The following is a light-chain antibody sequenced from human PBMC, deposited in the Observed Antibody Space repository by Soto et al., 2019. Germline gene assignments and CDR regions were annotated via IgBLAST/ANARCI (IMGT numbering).Light chain of an antibody. CDR3: QQYYSYST. Sequence: DIQMTQSPSTLSASVGDRVTITCRASQSIDSWLAWYQQHPGKAPNLLIYKASNLERGVPSRFSGSGSGTEFTLTITSLQPDDFATYFCQQYYSYSTFGQGTKVDI. V-gene: IGKV1-5*03. CDR1: QSIDSW. J-gene: IGKJ1*01. CDR2: KAS.